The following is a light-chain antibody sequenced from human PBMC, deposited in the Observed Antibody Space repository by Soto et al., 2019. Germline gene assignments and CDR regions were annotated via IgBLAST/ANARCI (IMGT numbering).Light chain of an antibody. CDR2: STD. Sequence: QAVVTQEPSLTVSTGGTVTLTCASSTGAVTSGHYTNWLQQKPGQAPRALIYSTDTKHSWTPARFSGSLLGGKAALTLSGAQPEAEADYYCLLYYGGAVIFGGGTKLTVL. CDR3: LLYYGGAVI. V-gene: IGLV7-43*01. J-gene: IGLJ2*01. CDR1: TGAVTSGHY.